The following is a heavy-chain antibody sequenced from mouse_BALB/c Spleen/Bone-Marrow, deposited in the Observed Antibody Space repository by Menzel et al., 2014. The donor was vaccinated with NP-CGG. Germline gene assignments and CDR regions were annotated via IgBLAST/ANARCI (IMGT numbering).Heavy chain of an antibody. V-gene: IGHV4-1*02. J-gene: IGHJ3*01. CDR1: GFYFSRYW. D-gene: IGHD2-3*01. Sequence: EVKLVESGGGLVQPGGSLKLSCAASGFYFSRYWMGWVRQAPGKGLGWIGEINPDSTTINYTPSLKYKFIISRDNAKNTLFLQMSNVRSEDTALYYCARLGYYVGFAYWGQGTLVTVSA. CDR2: INPDSTTI. CDR3: ARLGYYVGFAY.